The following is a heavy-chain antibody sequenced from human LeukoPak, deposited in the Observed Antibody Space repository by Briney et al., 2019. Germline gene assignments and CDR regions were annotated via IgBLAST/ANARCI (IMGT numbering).Heavy chain of an antibody. Sequence: GSLRLSSAASGFTFSSYSMNWVRQAPGKGLEWIGSIYHSGSTYYNPSLKSRVTISVDTSKNQFSLKLSSVTAADTAVYYCARHTARAGWFDPWGQGTLVTVSS. J-gene: IGHJ5*02. CDR1: GFTFSSYS. CDR3: ARHTARAGWFDP. V-gene: IGHV4-38-2*01. CDR2: IYHSGST.